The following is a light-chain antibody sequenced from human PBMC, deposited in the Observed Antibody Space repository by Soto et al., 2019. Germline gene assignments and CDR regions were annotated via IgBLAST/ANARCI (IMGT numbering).Light chain of an antibody. CDR1: QSISNY. J-gene: IGKJ3*01. CDR3: QQSYNGPFT. CDR2: AAS. V-gene: IGKV1-39*01. Sequence: DIQMTQSPSSLSASVGDRVTITCRASQSISNYLNWYQQKPGKAPKLLIYAASSLQSRVPSRFSGSRSGTDFTLTISSLQPEDFATYYCQQSYNGPFTFGPGTKVDL.